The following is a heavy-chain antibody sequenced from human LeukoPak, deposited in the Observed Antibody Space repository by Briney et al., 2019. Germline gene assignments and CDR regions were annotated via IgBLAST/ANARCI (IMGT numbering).Heavy chain of an antibody. Sequence: GGSLRLSCAASGFTLSSYAMSWVRQAPGKGLEWVSSISASGGSTNYADSVKGRFTISRDNSKNTVYLQMNSLRAEDTAVYYCAKVIKGSERLTMVRGVIIKTAGLYYMDVWGKGTTATVSS. CDR3: AKVIKGSERLTMVRGVIIKTAGLYYMDV. D-gene: IGHD3-10*01. V-gene: IGHV3-23*01. CDR2: ISASGGST. J-gene: IGHJ6*03. CDR1: GFTLSSYA.